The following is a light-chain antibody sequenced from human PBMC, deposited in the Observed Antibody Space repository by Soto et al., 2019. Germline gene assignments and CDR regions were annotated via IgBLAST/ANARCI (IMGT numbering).Light chain of an antibody. Sequence: EIVLTQSPGTLSLSPGERATISCGARQSISSNYLAWYQQKPGQAPRLLIYGASSRATGIPDRFSGSGSGTDFTLTISRLEPEYFAVYYCQHYGSSLAITFGQGTRLEIK. CDR3: QHYGSSLAIT. CDR1: QSISSNY. V-gene: IGKV3-20*01. CDR2: GAS. J-gene: IGKJ5*01.